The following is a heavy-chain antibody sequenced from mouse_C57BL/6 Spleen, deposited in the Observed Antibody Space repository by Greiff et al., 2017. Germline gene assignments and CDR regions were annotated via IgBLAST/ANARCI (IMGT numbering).Heavy chain of an antibody. CDR1: GFTFSSYA. J-gene: IGHJ4*01. CDR3: ARVRDYGSSDKGYAMDY. Sequence: DVQLVESGGGLVKPGGSLKLSCAASGFTFSSYAMSWVRQTPEKRLEWVATISDGGSYTYYPDNVKGRFTISRDNAKNNLYLQVSHLTSEDTAMYYWARVRDYGSSDKGYAMDYWGQGTSVTVS. D-gene: IGHD1-1*01. CDR2: ISDGGSYT. V-gene: IGHV5-4*01.